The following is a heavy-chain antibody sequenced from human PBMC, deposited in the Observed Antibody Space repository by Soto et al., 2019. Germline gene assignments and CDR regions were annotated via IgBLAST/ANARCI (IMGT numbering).Heavy chain of an antibody. CDR3: ARALTT. CDR1: Y. V-gene: IGHV4-34*01. Sequence: YWSWIRQPPGKELEWIAQIYYSGTAYYNPSLKSRVTISVDTSKNQFSLKLSSVTAADTAVYYCARALTTWGQGTLVTVSS. D-gene: IGHD3-9*01. CDR2: IYYSGTA. J-gene: IGHJ5*02.